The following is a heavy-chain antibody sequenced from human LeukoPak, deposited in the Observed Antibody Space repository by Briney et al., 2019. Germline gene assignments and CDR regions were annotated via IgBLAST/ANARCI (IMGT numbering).Heavy chain of an antibody. D-gene: IGHD3-9*01. Sequence: GGSLRLSCAASGFTFSSYWMSWVRQAPGKGLEWVANIKQDGSEKYYVDSVKGRFTISRDNAKNSLYLQMNSLRAEDTAVYYCARTNYDILTGYSLYYYYYYYMDVWGKGTTVTVSS. J-gene: IGHJ6*03. V-gene: IGHV3-7*01. CDR3: ARTNYDILTGYSLYYYYYYYMDV. CDR2: IKQDGSEK. CDR1: GFTFSSYW.